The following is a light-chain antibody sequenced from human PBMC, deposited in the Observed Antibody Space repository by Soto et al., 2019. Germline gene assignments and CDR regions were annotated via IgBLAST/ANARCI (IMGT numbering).Light chain of an antibody. CDR1: SSDVGNYNY. J-gene: IGLJ2*01. V-gene: IGLV2-8*01. CDR2: EVT. CDR3: TSYAAGKNVV. Sequence: QSALTQPTSASGSPGQSVTISCTGTSSDVGNYNYVSWYQQHPGKAPKLMIYEVTKRTSGVPDRFSGSKSGNTASLTVSGLQAEDEAEYYCTSYAAGKNVVFGGGTKLTVL.